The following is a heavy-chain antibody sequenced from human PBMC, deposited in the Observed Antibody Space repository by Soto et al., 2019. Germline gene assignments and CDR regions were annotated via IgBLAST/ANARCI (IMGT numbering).Heavy chain of an antibody. J-gene: IGHJ6*03. CDR2: IYYSGST. D-gene: IGHD2-15*01. V-gene: IGHV4-59*01. CDR1: GGSISSYY. Sequence: SETLSLTCTVSGGSISSYYWSWIRQPPGKGLEWIGYIYYSGSTNYNPSLKSRVTISVDTSKNQFSLKLSSVTAADTAVYYCARMGDCSGGSCYGYYYYYYYMDVWGKGTTVTVSS. CDR3: ARMGDCSGGSCYGYYYYYYYMDV.